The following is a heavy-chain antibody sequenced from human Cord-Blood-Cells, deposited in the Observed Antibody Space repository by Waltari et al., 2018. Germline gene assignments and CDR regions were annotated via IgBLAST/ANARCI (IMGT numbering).Heavy chain of an antibody. D-gene: IGHD4-17*01. J-gene: IGHJ5*02. CDR3: ARDTTGWFDP. CDR2: ISSSSSYI. Sequence: EVQLVESGGGLVKPGGSLTLPCAAPGFTFSSYSLNWVRQAPGKGLEWVSSISSSSSYIYYADSVKGRFTISRDNAKNSLYLQMNSLRAEDTAVYYCARDTTGWFDPWGQGTLVTVSS. V-gene: IGHV3-21*01. CDR1: GFTFSSYS.